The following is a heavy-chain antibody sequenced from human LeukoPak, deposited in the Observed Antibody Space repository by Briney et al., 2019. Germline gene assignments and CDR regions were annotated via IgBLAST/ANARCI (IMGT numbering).Heavy chain of an antibody. V-gene: IGHV1-69*13. D-gene: IGHD5-24*01. Sequence: ASVKVSCKASGGTFISYTISWVRQAPGQGLEWMGGIIPIFGTANYAQKFQGRVTITADESTSTAYMELSSLRSEDTAVYYCASVGRDGYNYYYYGMDVWGQGTTVTVSS. CDR2: IIPIFGTA. CDR3: ASVGRDGYNYYYYGMDV. J-gene: IGHJ6*02. CDR1: GGTFISYT.